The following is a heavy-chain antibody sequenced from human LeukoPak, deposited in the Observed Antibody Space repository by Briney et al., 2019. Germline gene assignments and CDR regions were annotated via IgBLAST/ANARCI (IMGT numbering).Heavy chain of an antibody. J-gene: IGHJ4*02. CDR1: GGTFSSYA. Sequence: SVKVSCKASGGTFSSYAISWVRQAPGQGLEWMGRIIPILGIANYAQKFQGRVTITADKSTSTAYMELSSLRSEDTAVYYCARVDTAMVYYFDYWGQGTLVTVSS. CDR2: IIPILGIA. CDR3: ARVDTAMVYYFDY. V-gene: IGHV1-69*04. D-gene: IGHD5-18*01.